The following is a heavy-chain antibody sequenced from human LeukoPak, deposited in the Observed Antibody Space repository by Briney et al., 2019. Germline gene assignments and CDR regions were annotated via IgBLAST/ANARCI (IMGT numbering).Heavy chain of an antibody. CDR3: ARGPLPKQGSAPVYFDY. Sequence: ASVKVSCKTSGYSFTDYYIHWVRQAPGQGLEWMGWINPNSGGTNYAQKFQGRVTMTRDTSISTAYMELSRLRSDDTAVYYCARGPLPKQGSAPVYFDYWGQGTLVTVSS. V-gene: IGHV1-2*02. CDR1: GYSFTDYY. J-gene: IGHJ4*02. CDR2: INPNSGGT. D-gene: IGHD1/OR15-1a*01.